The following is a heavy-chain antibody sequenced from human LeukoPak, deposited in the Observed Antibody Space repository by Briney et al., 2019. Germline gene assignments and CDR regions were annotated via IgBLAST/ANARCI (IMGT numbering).Heavy chain of an antibody. V-gene: IGHV3-30*18. CDR3: AKETGPGGYTGYDFDY. Sequence: GGSLRLSCTASGFMFNAYGMHWVRQAPGQGLEWVAVISDDGRSTYYAESMKGRFTIYRDNSKNALYLEVNSLRLEDTAVYYCAKETGPGGYTGYDFDYWGPGTLATVSS. J-gene: IGHJ4*02. CDR1: GFMFNAYG. D-gene: IGHD5-12*01. CDR2: ISDDGRST.